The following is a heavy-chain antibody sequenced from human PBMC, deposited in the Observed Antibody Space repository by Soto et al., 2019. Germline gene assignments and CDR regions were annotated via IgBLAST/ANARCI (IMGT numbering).Heavy chain of an antibody. Sequence: QVQLVQSGAEVKKPGSSVKVSCKASGGTFSSYTISWVRQAPGQGLEWVGRIIPILGIANYAQKFQGRVTHTADKSTSTAYMELSSLRSEDTAVYYCARSSTVNWYFDLWGRGTLVTVSS. CDR1: GGTFSSYT. CDR2: IIPILGIA. J-gene: IGHJ2*01. CDR3: ARSSTVNWYFDL. V-gene: IGHV1-69*02. D-gene: IGHD4-17*01.